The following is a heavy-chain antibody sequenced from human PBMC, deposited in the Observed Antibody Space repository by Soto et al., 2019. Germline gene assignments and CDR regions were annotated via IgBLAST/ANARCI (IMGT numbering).Heavy chain of an antibody. V-gene: IGHV3-33*01. J-gene: IGHJ3*02. CDR3: ARDRAGDYGGEPSAFDI. CDR2: IWYDGSNK. D-gene: IGHD4-17*01. Sequence: GGSLRLSCAASGFTFSSYGMHWVRQAPGKGLEWVAVIWYDGSNKYYADSVKGRFTISRDNSKNTLYLQMNSLRAEDTAVYYCARDRAGDYGGEPSAFDIWGQGTMVTVSS. CDR1: GFTFSSYG.